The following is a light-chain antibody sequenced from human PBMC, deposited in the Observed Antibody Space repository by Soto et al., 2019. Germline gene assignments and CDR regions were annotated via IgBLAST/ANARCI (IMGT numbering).Light chain of an antibody. CDR2: GAS. V-gene: IGKV3-20*01. Sequence: EIVLTQSPGTLSLSPGEIATLSCRASQSVSSTYLAWYQQKPGQAPRLLIYGASSRATGIPDRFSGSGSGIDFTLTISRLKPEDFAVYYCQRYDISPFPFGQGTKLEIK. CDR3: QRYDISPFP. J-gene: IGKJ2*01. CDR1: QSVSSTY.